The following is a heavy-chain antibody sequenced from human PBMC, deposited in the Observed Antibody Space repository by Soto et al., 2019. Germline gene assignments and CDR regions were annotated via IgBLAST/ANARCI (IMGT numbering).Heavy chain of an antibody. CDR3: TRDWEITVSTWSFGGF. V-gene: IGHV1-69*08. D-gene: IGHD3-10*01. CDR2: IIPFHGVT. Sequence: QVQLVQSGAEVKKPGSSVKVSCKASGGTFSPYTINWVRQSPGQGLEWMGRIIPFHGVTNYAQKFQARVTITADKSTSTAYMELSGLRFEDTAMYYCTRDWEITVSTWSFGGFWGRGTLGTVSS. CDR1: GGTFSPYT. J-gene: IGHJ4*02.